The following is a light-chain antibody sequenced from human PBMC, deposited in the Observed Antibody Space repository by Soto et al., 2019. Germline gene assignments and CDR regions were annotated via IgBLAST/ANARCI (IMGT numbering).Light chain of an antibody. J-gene: IGKJ4*01. CDR1: QGIRNY. CDR3: LHGYSYPFT. Sequence: AIQMTQSPSSLSASVGDTVTITCRASQGIRNYLGWYQQKPGKAPKLLIFAASNLQSGVPSRFSGSGSGTDFTLTISSLQPEDFATYYCLHGYSYPFTFGGGTRVEIK. CDR2: AAS. V-gene: IGKV1-6*01.